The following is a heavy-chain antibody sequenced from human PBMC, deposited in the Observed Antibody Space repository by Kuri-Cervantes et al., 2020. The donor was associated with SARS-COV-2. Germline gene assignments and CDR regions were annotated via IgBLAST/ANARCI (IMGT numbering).Heavy chain of an antibody. D-gene: IGHD3-3*01. CDR3: ARAYLWSGYYASGWFDP. CDR1: GYTFTGYY. Sequence: ASVKVSCKASGYTFTGYYMHWVRQAPGQGLEWMGWINPNSGGTNYAQKFQGRVTMTRDTSISTAYMELSRLRSDDTAVYYCARAYLWSGYYASGWFDPWGQGTLVTVSS. V-gene: IGHV1-2*02. CDR2: INPNSGGT. J-gene: IGHJ5*02.